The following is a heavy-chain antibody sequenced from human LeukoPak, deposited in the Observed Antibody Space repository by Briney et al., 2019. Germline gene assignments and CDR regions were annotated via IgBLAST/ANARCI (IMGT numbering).Heavy chain of an antibody. CDR1: GFTFSSYS. J-gene: IGHJ6*03. V-gene: IGHV3-21*01. D-gene: IGHD2-2*01. CDR3: ARDTSSTQYMDV. Sequence: GGSLRLSCAASGFTFSSYSMNWVRQAPGKGLEWVSSISSSSSYIYYAGSVKGRFTISRDNAKNSLYFQMNSLRAEDTAVYYCARDTSSTQYMDVWGKGTTVTVSS. CDR2: ISSSSSYI.